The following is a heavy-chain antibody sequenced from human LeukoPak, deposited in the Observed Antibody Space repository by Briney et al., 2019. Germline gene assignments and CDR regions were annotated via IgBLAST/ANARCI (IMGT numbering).Heavy chain of an antibody. CDR1: SFTFSSYG. CDR2: IKQDGSEK. V-gene: IGHV3-7*01. CDR3: ARVVWGQLTYFFDY. J-gene: IGHJ4*02. Sequence: PGRSLRLSCAASSFTFSSYGTHWVRQAPGKGLEWVANIKQDGSEKYYVDSVKGRFTISRDNAKNSLYLQMNSLRAEDTAVYYCARVVWGQLTYFFDYWGQGTLVTVSS. D-gene: IGHD3-16*01.